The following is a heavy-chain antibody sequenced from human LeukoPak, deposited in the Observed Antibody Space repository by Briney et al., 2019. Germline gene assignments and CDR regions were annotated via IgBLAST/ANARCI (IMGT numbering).Heavy chain of an antibody. Sequence: GGSLRLSCAASGFTFSDYYMSWIRQAPGKGLEWVPYISSSGTTIYYADSVKGRFTISRDNAKNSLYLQMNSLRAEDTAVYYCARDLYSSGWYSNSWGQGTLVTVSS. V-gene: IGHV3-11*01. D-gene: IGHD6-19*01. CDR2: ISSSGTTI. CDR1: GFTFSDYY. CDR3: ARDLYSSGWYSNS. J-gene: IGHJ5*02.